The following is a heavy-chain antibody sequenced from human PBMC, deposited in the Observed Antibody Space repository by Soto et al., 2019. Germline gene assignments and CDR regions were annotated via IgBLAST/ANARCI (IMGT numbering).Heavy chain of an antibody. D-gene: IGHD2-2*01. CDR2: INSDGSST. CDR3: TSGPPMYCSSSSCYASPFDY. Sequence: EVQLVESGGGLVQPGGSLRLSCAASGFTLSSYWMHWVRQAPGKGLVWVSRINSDGSSTSYADTVKRRVTISRDNAKNTLYLQMNSLRAEDTAVYYCTSGPPMYCSSSSCYASPFDYWGQGTLVTVSS. CDR1: GFTLSSYW. J-gene: IGHJ4*02. V-gene: IGHV3-74*01.